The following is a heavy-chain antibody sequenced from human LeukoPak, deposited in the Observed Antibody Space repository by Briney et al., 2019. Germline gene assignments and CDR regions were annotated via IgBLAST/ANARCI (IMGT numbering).Heavy chain of an antibody. Sequence: PGGSLRLSCAASGFTFSSYWMHWVRQAPGKGVVWVSLIYSDGNTKNYADSVKGRFTISRDNAKNTLYLQMNSLRAEDTAVYYCARDQGSTSRGIDYWGQGTLVTVSS. CDR3: ARDQGSTSRGIDY. J-gene: IGHJ4*02. D-gene: IGHD2-2*01. CDR2: IYSDGNTK. CDR1: GFTFSSYW. V-gene: IGHV3-74*01.